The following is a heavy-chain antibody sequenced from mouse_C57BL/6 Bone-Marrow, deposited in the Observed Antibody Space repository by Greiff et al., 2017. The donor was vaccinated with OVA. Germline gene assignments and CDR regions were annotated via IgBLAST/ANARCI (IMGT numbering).Heavy chain of an antibody. Sequence: QVQLQQPGAELVMPGASVKLSCKASGYTFTSYWMHWVKQRPGQGLEWIGEIDPSDSYTNYNQKFKGKSTLTVDKSSSTAYMHLSSLTSEDSAVDYGARSSYDYPYYFDYWGQGTSLTVSS. CDR3: ARSSYDYPYYFDY. D-gene: IGHD2-4*01. CDR1: GYTFTSYW. CDR2: IDPSDSYT. V-gene: IGHV1-69*01. J-gene: IGHJ2*02.